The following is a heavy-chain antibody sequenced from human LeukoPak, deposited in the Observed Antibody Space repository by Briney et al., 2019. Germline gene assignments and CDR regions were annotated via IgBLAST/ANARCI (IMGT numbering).Heavy chain of an antibody. Sequence: ASVKVSCKASGYTFTSNDIYWVRQATGQGLEWMGWMNPNSGNTGYAQKFQGRVTMTRNTSISTAYMELSSLRSEDTAVYYCARGVRLRRTKYYYYYYMDVWGKGTTVTVSS. V-gene: IGHV1-8*01. CDR1: GYTFTSND. D-gene: IGHD5-18*01. CDR3: ARGVRLRRTKYYYYYYMDV. J-gene: IGHJ6*03. CDR2: MNPNSGNT.